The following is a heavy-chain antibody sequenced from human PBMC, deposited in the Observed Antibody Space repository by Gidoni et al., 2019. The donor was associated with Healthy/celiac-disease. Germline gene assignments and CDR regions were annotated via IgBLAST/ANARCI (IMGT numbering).Heavy chain of an antibody. CDR3: ARGPPHSYGYGSDY. CDR1: GYTFPSYE. V-gene: IGHV1-8*01. D-gene: IGHD5-18*01. J-gene: IGHJ4*02. Sequence: QVQLVQSGAEVKKPGASVKVSCKASGYTFPSYEINWVRQATGQGLEWMGWMNPNSGNTGYAQKFQGRVTMTRNTSISTAYMELSSLRSEDTAVYYCARGPPHSYGYGSDYWGQGTLVTVSS. CDR2: MNPNSGNT.